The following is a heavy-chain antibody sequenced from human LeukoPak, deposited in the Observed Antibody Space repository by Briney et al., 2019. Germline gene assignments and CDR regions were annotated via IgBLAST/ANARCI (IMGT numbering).Heavy chain of an antibody. CDR2: IYYSGST. Sequence: SETLSLTCTVSGGSISSYYWSWIRQPPGKGLEWIGYIYYSGSTNYNPSLKCRVTISVDTSKNPFSLKLSSVTAADTAVYYCATFIHDLKLGSGFDYWGQGTLVTVSS. CDR1: GGSISSYY. CDR3: ATFIHDLKLGSGFDY. J-gene: IGHJ4*02. D-gene: IGHD3-10*01. V-gene: IGHV4-59*08.